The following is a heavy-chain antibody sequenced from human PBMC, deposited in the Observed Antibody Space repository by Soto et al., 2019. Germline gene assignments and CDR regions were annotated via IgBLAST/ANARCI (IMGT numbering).Heavy chain of an antibody. CDR3: DSSQTGYNWNYFDH. CDR1: GGSISGSYYY. D-gene: IGHD1-20*01. Sequence: KPSETLSLTCALSGGSISGSYYYWGWLRQSPGSGPEWIARVFYTGFTSYNPSLESRVSVSVDTSKNQFSLKVSAVTAADTAVYYCDSSQTGYNWNYFDHWGQGALVTVSS. J-gene: IGHJ4*02. CDR2: VFYTGFT. V-gene: IGHV4-39*01.